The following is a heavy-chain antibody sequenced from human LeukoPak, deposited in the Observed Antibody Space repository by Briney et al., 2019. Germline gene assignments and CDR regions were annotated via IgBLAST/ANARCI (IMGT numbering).Heavy chain of an antibody. Sequence: GGSLRLSCEASGFTFSSYWMHWIRQAPGKGLVWVSRINSDGSTTTYADSVKGRFTISRDNAKNSLSLQMNSLRAEDTAVYYCARDQRKNYYSNSEYYFDYWGQGTLVTVSS. CDR2: INSDGSTT. D-gene: IGHD4-11*01. V-gene: IGHV3-74*01. CDR3: ARDQRKNYYSNSEYYFDY. CDR1: GFTFSSYW. J-gene: IGHJ4*02.